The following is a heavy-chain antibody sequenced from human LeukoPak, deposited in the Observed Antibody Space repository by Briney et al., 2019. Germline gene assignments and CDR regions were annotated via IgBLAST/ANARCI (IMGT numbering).Heavy chain of an antibody. CDR2: ISSSSSTI. CDR3: ARGTIVGATTPEYFQH. V-gene: IGHV3-48*01. J-gene: IGHJ1*01. D-gene: IGHD1-26*01. CDR1: GFTFSSYS. Sequence: GGSLRLSCAASGFTFSSYSMNWVRQAPGKGLEWVSYISSSSSTIYYADSVKGRFTISRDNAKNSLYLQMISLRAEDTSVYYCARGTIVGATTPEYFQHWGQGTLVTVSS.